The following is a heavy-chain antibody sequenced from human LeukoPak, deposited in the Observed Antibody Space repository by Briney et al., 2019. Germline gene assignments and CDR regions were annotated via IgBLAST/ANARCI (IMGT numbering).Heavy chain of an antibody. J-gene: IGHJ5*02. CDR1: GFTFSSYG. Sequence: ESLRLSCAVSGFTFSSYGMSWVRQPPGKGLEWIGEINHSGGTNYNPYLKSRITISVDTSKKQFSLKMNSVTAADTAVYYCARGGYNWNPQAWFDPWGQGTLVTISS. CDR2: INHSGGT. CDR3: ARGGYNWNPQAWFDP. V-gene: IGHV4-34*01. D-gene: IGHD1-20*01.